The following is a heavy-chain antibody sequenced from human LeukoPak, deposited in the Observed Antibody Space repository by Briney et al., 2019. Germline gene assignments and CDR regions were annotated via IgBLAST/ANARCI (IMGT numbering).Heavy chain of an antibody. CDR3: ARGKYCSSTSCMFDP. V-gene: IGHV4-39*07. Sequence: SETLSLTCTVSSGSISSDNHYWGWIRQPPGKGLEWIACIYHSGSTYYNESLKSRVTISVDTSKNQFSLKLSSVTAADTAVYYCARGKYCSSTSCMFDPWGQGTLVTVSS. J-gene: IGHJ5*02. CDR1: SGSISSDNHY. CDR2: IYHSGST. D-gene: IGHD2-2*01.